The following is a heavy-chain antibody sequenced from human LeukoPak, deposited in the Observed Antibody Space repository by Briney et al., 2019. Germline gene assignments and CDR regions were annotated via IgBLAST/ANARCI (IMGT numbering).Heavy chain of an antibody. CDR3: ARDQGYCSSTSCAGDYYYYMDA. CDR1: GYTFTSYG. D-gene: IGHD2-2*01. V-gene: IGHV1-18*01. CDR2: ISAYNGNT. Sequence: ASVKVSCKASGYTFTSYGISWVRQAPGQGLEWMGWISAYNGNTNYAQKLQGRVTMTTDTSTSTAYMELRSLRSDDTAVYYCARDQGYCSSTSCAGDYYYYMDAWGKGTTVTVSS. J-gene: IGHJ6*03.